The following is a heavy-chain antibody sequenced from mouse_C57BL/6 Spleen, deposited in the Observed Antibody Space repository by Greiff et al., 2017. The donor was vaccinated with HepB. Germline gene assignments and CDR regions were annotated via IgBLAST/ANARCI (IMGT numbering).Heavy chain of an antibody. D-gene: IGHD4-1*01. CDR3: AKNLGRGYAMDY. Sequence: VNLVESGPGLVQPSQSLSITCTVSGFSLTSYGVHWVRQPPGKGLEWLGVIWSGGSTDYNAAFISRLSISKDNSKSQVFFKMNSLQADDTAIYYCAKNLGRGYAMDYWGQGTSVTVSS. CDR2: IWSGGST. CDR1: GFSLTSYG. J-gene: IGHJ4*01. V-gene: IGHV2-4*01.